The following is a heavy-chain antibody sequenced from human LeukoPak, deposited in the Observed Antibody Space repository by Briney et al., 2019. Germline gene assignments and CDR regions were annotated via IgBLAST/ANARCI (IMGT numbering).Heavy chain of an antibody. Sequence: SETLSLTCTVSGGSISSYYWSWIRQPPGKGLEWIGYIYYSGSTNYNPSLKSRVTISVDTSKNQFSLKLSSVTAADTAVYYCARHDSSGYLGYFDLWGRGTLVTVSS. CDR2: IYYSGST. J-gene: IGHJ2*01. D-gene: IGHD3-22*01. CDR1: GGSISSYY. CDR3: ARHDSSGYLGYFDL. V-gene: IGHV4-59*08.